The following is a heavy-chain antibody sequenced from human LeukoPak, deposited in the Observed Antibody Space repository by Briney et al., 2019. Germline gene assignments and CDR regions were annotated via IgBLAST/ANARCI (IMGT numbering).Heavy chain of an antibody. V-gene: IGHV4-38-2*02. D-gene: IGHD1-26*01. CDR3: ARVGTLVGATLDY. J-gene: IGHJ4*02. CDR2: IYHSGIT. CDR1: DYSISSGYGYY. Sequence: SETLSLTCTVSDYSISSGYGYYWGWIRQPPGKGLEWIGNIYHSGITYYNHFNSSLKSRVTISIDTSKNQFSLKLSSVTAADTAVYYCARVGTLVGATLDYWGQGTLVTVSS.